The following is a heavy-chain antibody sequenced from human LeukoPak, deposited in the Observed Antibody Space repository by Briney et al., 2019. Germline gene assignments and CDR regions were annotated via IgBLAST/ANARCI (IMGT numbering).Heavy chain of an antibody. CDR2: IWYDGSNK. J-gene: IGHJ4*02. CDR1: GFTFSSYG. CDR3: AREIRSDYYGSGKVVDY. V-gene: IGHV3-33*01. D-gene: IGHD3-10*01. Sequence: GGSLRLSRAASGFTFSSYGMHWVRQAPGKGLEWVAVIWYDGSNKYYADSVKGRFTISRDNSKNTLYLQMNSLRAEDTAVYYCAREIRSDYYGSGKVVDYWGQGTLVTVSS.